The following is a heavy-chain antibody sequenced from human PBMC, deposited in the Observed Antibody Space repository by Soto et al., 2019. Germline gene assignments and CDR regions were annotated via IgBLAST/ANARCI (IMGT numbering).Heavy chain of an antibody. J-gene: IGHJ6*02. V-gene: IGHV1-3*05. CDR3: AREGYSYEGMDV. D-gene: IGHD5-18*01. CDR2: INAGNGNT. Sequence: QVQLVQSGAEEKKPGASVKVSCKASGYTFTSYAMHWVRQAPGQRLEWMRWINAGNGNTKYSQKFQGRVTITRDTSASTAYMELSSLRSEDTAVYYCAREGYSYEGMDVWGQGTTVTVSS. CDR1: GYTFTSYA.